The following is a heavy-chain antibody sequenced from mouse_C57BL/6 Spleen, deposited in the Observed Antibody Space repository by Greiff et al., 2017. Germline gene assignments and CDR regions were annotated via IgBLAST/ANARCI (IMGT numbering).Heavy chain of an antibody. CDR2: IYPGDGDT. CDR3: ARDYYGSSEGAY. D-gene: IGHD1-1*01. J-gene: IGHJ3*01. Sequence: VQLQQSGPELVKPGASVKISCKASGYAFSSSWMNWVKQRPGKGLEWIGRIYPGDGDTNYNGKFKGKATLTAEKSSSTAYMQLSSLTSEDSAVYFCARDYYGSSEGAYWGQGTLVTVSA. V-gene: IGHV1-82*01. CDR1: GYAFSSSW.